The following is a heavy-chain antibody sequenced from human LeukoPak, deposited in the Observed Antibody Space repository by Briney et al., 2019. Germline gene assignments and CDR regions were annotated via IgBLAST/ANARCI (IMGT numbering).Heavy chain of an antibody. J-gene: IGHJ6*03. CDR1: GGSISSGGYY. D-gene: IGHD3-16*01. Sequence: PSQTLSLTCTVSGGSISSGGYYWSWIRQPPGKGLEWIGYIYHSGSTYHNPSLKSRVTISVDRSKNQFSLKLSSVTAADTAVYYCARVGAVGYYYYYMDVWGKGTTVTVSS. V-gene: IGHV4-30-2*01. CDR2: IYHSGST. CDR3: ARVGAVGYYYYYMDV.